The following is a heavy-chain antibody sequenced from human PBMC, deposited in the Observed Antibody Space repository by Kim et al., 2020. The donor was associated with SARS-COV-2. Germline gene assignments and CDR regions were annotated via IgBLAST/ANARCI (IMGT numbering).Heavy chain of an antibody. CDR3: ANGEVSPLDY. V-gene: IGHV3-30*18. CDR1: GFTFSSYG. D-gene: IGHD3-10*01. CDR2: ISYDGSNK. J-gene: IGHJ4*02. Sequence: GGSLRLSCAASGFTFSSYGMHWVRQAPGKGLEWVAVISYDGSNKYYADSVKGRFTISRDNSKNTLYLQMNSLRAEDTAVYYCANGEVSPLDYWGQGTLVTVSS.